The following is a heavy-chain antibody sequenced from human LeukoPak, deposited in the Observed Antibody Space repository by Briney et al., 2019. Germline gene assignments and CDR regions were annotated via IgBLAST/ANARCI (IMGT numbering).Heavy chain of an antibody. CDR1: GFTFSSYG. CDR2: IWYDGSNK. D-gene: IGHD3-22*01. J-gene: IGHJ3*02. V-gene: IGHV3-33*01. Sequence: GGSLRLSCAASGFTFSSYGMHWARQAPGKGLEWVAVIWYDGSNKYYADSVKGRFTISRDNSKNTLYLQMNSLRVEDTAMYYCARDLPSSGYWYRDAFDIWGRGTMVTVSS. CDR3: ARDLPSSGYWYRDAFDI.